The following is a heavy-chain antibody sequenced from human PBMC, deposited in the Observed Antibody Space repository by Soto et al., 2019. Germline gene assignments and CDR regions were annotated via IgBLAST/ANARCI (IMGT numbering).Heavy chain of an antibody. D-gene: IGHD6-19*01. CDR3: AREIAVAGPGYFDY. CDR2: INPNSGGT. J-gene: IGHJ4*02. CDR1: GYTFTGYY. V-gene: IGHV1-2*04. Sequence: VASVKVSCKASGYTFTGYYMHWVRQAPGQGLEWMGWINPNSGGTNYAQKFQGWVTMTRDTSISTAYMELSRLRSDDTAVYYCAREIAVAGPGYFDYWGQGTLVTVSS.